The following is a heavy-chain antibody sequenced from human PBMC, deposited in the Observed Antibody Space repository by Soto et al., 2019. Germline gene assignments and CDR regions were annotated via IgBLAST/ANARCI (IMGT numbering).Heavy chain of an antibody. J-gene: IGHJ6*02. CDR3: ARPILRYIYYYGMDV. CDR1: GGTFSSYA. D-gene: IGHD3-9*01. V-gene: IGHV1-69*13. CDR2: IIPIFGTA. Sequence: SVKVSCKASGGTFSSYAISWVRQAPGQGLEWMGGIIPIFGTANYAQKFQGRVTITADESTSTAYMELSSLRSEETAVYYCARPILRYIYYYGMDVWGQGTTVTVSS.